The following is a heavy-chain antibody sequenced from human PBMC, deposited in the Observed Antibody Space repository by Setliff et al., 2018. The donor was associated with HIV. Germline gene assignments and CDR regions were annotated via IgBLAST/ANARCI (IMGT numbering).Heavy chain of an antibody. CDR3: ARAGAAADEGDYYYYGLDV. Sequence: LRLSCEASGFTLEDHYMSWIRQAPGKGLEWVVYIGGSGRTIYYADSVKGRFTVSRDNAKKPLSLQMNSLRLEDTAVYYCARAGAAADEGDYYYYGLDVWGQGTTVTVSS. J-gene: IGHJ6*02. CDR2: IGGSGRTI. D-gene: IGHD6-13*01. CDR1: GFTLEDHY. V-gene: IGHV3-11*04.